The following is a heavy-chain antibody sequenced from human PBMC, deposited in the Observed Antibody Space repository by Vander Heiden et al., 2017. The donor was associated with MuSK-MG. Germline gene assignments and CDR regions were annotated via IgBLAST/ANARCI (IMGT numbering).Heavy chain of an antibody. D-gene: IGHD4-17*01. V-gene: IGHV4-31*03. CDR2: IYYSGST. Sequence: QVQLQESGPGLVKPSQTLSLTCTVSGGSISSGGYYWSWIRQHPGKGLEWIGYIYYSGSTYDNPSLKSRVTISVDTSKNQFSMKLSSVTAADTAVYYCARGDYAYYMDVWGKGTTVTVSS. CDR1: GGSISSGGYY. CDR3: ARGDYAYYMDV. J-gene: IGHJ6*03.